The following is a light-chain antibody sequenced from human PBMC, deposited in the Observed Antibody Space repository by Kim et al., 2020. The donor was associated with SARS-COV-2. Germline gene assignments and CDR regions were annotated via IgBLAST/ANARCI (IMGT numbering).Light chain of an antibody. CDR2: HDN. CDR1: NLGDTF. J-gene: IGLJ3*02. V-gene: IGLV3-1*01. Sequence: SVSPGQKASSSCSGHNLGDTFVSWYMQRPGQSPLLVMYHDNKRPSGISERVSGSNSGTTATLTISGTQAMDEADYFCQAWDTNTLVFGGGTQLTVL. CDR3: QAWDTNTLV.